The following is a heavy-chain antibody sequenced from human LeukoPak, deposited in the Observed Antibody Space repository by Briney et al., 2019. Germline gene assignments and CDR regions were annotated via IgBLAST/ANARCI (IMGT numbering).Heavy chain of an antibody. D-gene: IGHD1/OR15-1a*01. CDR3: ARDQQGFDY. Sequence: ASVKVSCKASGYTFTSNYIHWVRQAPGQGLEWMGMIYPRDGSTSYAQKFQGRVTVTRDTSTSTVHMELSGLRSEDTAVYYCARDQQGFDYWGQGTLVTVSS. CDR2: IYPRDGST. CDR1: GYTFTSNY. J-gene: IGHJ4*02. V-gene: IGHV1-46*01.